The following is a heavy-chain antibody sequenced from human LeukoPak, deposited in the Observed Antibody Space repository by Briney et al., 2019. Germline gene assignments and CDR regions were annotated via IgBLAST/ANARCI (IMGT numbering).Heavy chain of an antibody. CDR2: ISYDGSNK. J-gene: IGHJ4*02. CDR3: AKDPYFDY. V-gene: IGHV3-30*18. Sequence: GGSLRLSCAASGFTFSSYGMHWVRQAPGKGLEWVAVISYDGSNKYYADSVKGRFTISRDNSKNTLYLQMNSLRAEDTAMYYCAKDPYFDYWGQGTLVTVSS. CDR1: GFTFSSYG.